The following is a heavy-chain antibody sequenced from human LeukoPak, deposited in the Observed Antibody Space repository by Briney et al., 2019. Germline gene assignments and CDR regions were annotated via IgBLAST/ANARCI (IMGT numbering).Heavy chain of an antibody. Sequence: GGSLRLSCAASGVTVSSNYMSWVRQAPGKGLEWVANIKQDGSEKYYVDSVKGRFTISRDNAKNSLYLQMNSLRAEDTAVYYCARDLWFGELLADYWGQGTLVTVSS. CDR1: GVTVSSNY. CDR3: ARDLWFGELLADY. CDR2: IKQDGSEK. J-gene: IGHJ4*02. V-gene: IGHV3-7*01. D-gene: IGHD3-10*01.